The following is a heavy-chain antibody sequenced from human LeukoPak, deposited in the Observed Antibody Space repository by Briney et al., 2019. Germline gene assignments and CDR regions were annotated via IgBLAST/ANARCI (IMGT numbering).Heavy chain of an antibody. CDR2: IYHSGTT. CDR3: ARVKGRLSWFDP. Sequence: PSGTLSLTCTVSGYSISSGYYWGWIRQPPGKGLEWIGSIYHSGTTYYNPSLKSRVTISVDTSKNQFSLKLSSVTAADTAVYYCARVKGRLSWFDPWGQGTLFTVSS. CDR1: GYSISSGYY. V-gene: IGHV4-38-2*02. J-gene: IGHJ5*02.